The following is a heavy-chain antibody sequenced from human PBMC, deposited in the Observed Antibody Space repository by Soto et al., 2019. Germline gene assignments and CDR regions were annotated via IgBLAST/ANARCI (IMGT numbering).Heavy chain of an antibody. J-gene: IGHJ6*02. CDR1: GFTFSSYG. CDR3: AKGLTVIYYYGMDV. D-gene: IGHD4-17*01. V-gene: IGHV3-30*18. Sequence: QVQLVESGGGVVQPGRSLRLSCAASGFTFSSYGMHWVRQAPGKGLEWVAVISYDGSNKYYADSVKGRFTISRDNSKNTLYLQMNSLRAEDTAVYYCAKGLTVIYYYGMDVWGQGTTVTASS. CDR2: ISYDGSNK.